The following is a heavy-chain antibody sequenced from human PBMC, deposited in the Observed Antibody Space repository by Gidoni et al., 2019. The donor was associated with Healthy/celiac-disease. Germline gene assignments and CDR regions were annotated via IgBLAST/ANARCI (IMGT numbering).Heavy chain of an antibody. D-gene: IGHD3-9*01. J-gene: IGHJ4*02. CDR1: GFSLSTSGMR. Sequence: QFTLRESGPALLKPPQTLTLTCTFSGFSLSTSGMRVSWIRQPPGKALEWLARIDWDDDKFYSTSLKTRLTISKDTAKNQVVLTMTNMDPVDTATYYCARTRLYDILDYWGQGTLVTVSS. CDR3: ARTRLYDILDY. V-gene: IGHV2-70*04. CDR2: IDWDDDK.